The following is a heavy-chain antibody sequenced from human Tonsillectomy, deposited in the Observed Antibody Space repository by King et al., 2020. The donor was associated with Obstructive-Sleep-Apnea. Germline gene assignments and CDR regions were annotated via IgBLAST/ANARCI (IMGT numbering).Heavy chain of an antibody. J-gene: IGHJ4*02. CDR1: GGSISSYY. CDR3: AISVDTAMVFDY. CDR2: VYYSGST. V-gene: IGHV4-59*08. Sequence: QLQESGPGLVKPSETLSLTCTVSGGSISSYYWSWIRQPPGKGLEWIGYVYYSGSTTYNPSLKSRVTISVDTSKKQFSLKLSPVTAADTAVYYCAISVDTAMVFDYWGQGTLVTVSS. D-gene: IGHD5-18*01.